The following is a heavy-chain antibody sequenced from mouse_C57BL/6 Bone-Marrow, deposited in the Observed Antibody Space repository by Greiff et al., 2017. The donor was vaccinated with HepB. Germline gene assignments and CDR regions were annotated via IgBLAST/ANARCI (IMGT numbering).Heavy chain of an antibody. CDR2: IWSGGST. CDR1: GFSLTSYG. D-gene: IGHD1-1*01. J-gene: IGHJ3*01. Sequence: VQVVESGPGLVQPSQSLSITCTVSGFSLTSYGVHWVRQSPGKGLEWLGVIWSGGSTDYNAAFISRLSISKDNSKSQVFFKMNSLQADDTAIYYCARHYGSSFAWFAYWGQGTLVTVSA. CDR3: ARHYGSSFAWFAY. V-gene: IGHV2-2*01.